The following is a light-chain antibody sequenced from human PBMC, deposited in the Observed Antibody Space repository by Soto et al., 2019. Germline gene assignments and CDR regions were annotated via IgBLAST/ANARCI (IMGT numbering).Light chain of an antibody. Sequence: QAVVTQPPSASGTPGQRVTISCSGSGSNIGSNYVYWYQQIPGTAPKLLIYRNNQRPSGVPDRFSGSKSGTSASLAISGLRSVDEADYYCAAWDDSLSGVLFGGGTQLTVL. V-gene: IGLV1-47*01. J-gene: IGLJ7*01. CDR3: AAWDDSLSGVL. CDR1: GSNIGSNY. CDR2: RNN.